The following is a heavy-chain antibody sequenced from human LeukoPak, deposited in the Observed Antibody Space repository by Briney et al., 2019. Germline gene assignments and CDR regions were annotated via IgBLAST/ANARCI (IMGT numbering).Heavy chain of an antibody. J-gene: IGHJ4*02. Sequence: ESGPALVKPTQTLTLTCTFYGFSLSTSGMCVSWIRQPPGKALEWLARIDWDDDKYYSTSLKTRLTIFKDTSKNQVVLTMTNMDPVDTATYYCARVQYYYDSSGKKYYFDYWGQGTLVTVSS. CDR3: ARVQYYYDSSGKKYYFDY. D-gene: IGHD3-22*01. V-gene: IGHV2-70*11. CDR1: GFSLSTSGMC. CDR2: IDWDDDK.